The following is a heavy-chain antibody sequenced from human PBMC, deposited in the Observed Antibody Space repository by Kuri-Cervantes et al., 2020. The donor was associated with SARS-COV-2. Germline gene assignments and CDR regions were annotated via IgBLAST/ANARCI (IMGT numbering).Heavy chain of an antibody. D-gene: IGHD3-10*01. CDR2: INHSGST. J-gene: IGHJ6*03. V-gene: IGHV4-34*01. Sequence: GSLRLSCSVYGGSFSGYFWSRIRQPPGKGPEWIGEINHSGSTNYNGSLKSRVTISVDTSKNQFSLKLNSVTAADTALYYCARGRADLWPYYYSYYMDVWGKGTTVTVSS. CDR3: ARGRADLWPYYYSYYMDV. CDR1: GGSFSGYF.